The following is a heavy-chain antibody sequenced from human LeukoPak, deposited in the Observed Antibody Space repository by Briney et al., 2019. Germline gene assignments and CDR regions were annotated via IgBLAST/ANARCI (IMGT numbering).Heavy chain of an antibody. V-gene: IGHV3-7*04. CDR2: IKQDGSEK. D-gene: IGHD5-12*01. Sequence: GGSLRLSCAASGFTFSSHWMSWVRQAPGKGLEWVANIKQDGSEKYYVDSVTGRFTISRDNAKNSLYLQLNSLRAEDTDVQYCARGLRLDYWGQGTLVSVSS. J-gene: IGHJ4*02. CDR1: GFTFSSHW. CDR3: ARGLRLDY.